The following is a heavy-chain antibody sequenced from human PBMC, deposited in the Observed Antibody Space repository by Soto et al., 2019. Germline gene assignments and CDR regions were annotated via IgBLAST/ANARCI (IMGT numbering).Heavy chain of an antibody. D-gene: IGHD4-17*01. CDR2: INAYNDRT. Sequence: QVQLVQSGGEVKKPGASVKVSCKASGYTFTTNGISWVRQAPGQGLEWMGWINAYNDRTNYAQKLQGRVTITTDTSTSTAYMELRSLRSDDTAVYYCVRDFDYGPDYWGQGTLVIVSS. CDR3: VRDFDYGPDY. J-gene: IGHJ4*02. V-gene: IGHV1-18*01. CDR1: GYTFTTNG.